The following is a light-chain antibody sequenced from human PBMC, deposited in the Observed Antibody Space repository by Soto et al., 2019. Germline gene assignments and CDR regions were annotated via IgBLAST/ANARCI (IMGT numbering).Light chain of an antibody. CDR2: GAS. J-gene: IGKJ1*01. Sequence: IVMTQSPATLSVSQGERATLSCRASQSVSSNLAWYQQKPGQAPRLLIYGASTRATGIPARFSGSGSGTDFTLTISRLEPQDFAVYYCQHYGTSPSTFGRGTKVYIK. V-gene: IGKV3-15*01. CDR1: QSVSSN. CDR3: QHYGTSPST.